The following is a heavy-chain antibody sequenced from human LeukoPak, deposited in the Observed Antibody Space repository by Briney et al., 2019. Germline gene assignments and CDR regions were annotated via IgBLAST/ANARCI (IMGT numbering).Heavy chain of an antibody. CDR3: ARDTTEWFNAFDI. CDR1: GFTFSNFW. D-gene: IGHD3-3*01. Sequence: GGSLRLSCAASGFTFSNFWMHWVRQAPGKGLEWVAVISYDGSNKYYADSVKGRFTISRDNSKNTLYLQMNSLRAEDTAVYYCARDTTEWFNAFDIWGQGTMVTVSS. V-gene: IGHV3-30-3*01. CDR2: ISYDGSNK. J-gene: IGHJ3*02.